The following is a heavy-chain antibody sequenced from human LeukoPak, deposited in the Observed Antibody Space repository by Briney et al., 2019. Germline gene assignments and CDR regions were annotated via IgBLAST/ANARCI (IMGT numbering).Heavy chain of an antibody. CDR3: ARGPYYDFWSGSYYFDY. CDR1: GYSFTSYW. CDR2: IYPGDSDT. J-gene: IGHJ4*02. V-gene: IGHV5-51*01. D-gene: IGHD3-3*01. Sequence: SGESLKISCKGSGYSFTSYWIGWVRQMPGKGLEWMGIIYPGDSDTRYSPSFQGQVTISADKSISTAYLQWSSLKASDTAMYYCARGPYYDFWSGSYYFDYWGQGTLVTVSS.